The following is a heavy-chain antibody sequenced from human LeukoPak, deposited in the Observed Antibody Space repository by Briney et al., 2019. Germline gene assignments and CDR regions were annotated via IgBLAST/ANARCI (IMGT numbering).Heavy chain of an antibody. D-gene: IGHD3-10*01. J-gene: IGHJ4*02. CDR2: INHSGST. V-gene: IGHV4-34*01. CDR1: GGSFSGYY. Sequence: SETLSLTCAVYGGSFSGYYWSWIRQPPGKGLEWIGEINHSGSTNYNPSLKSRATISVDTSKNQFSLKLSSVTAADTAVYYCARDPYGSGSKFDYWGQGTLVTVSS. CDR3: ARDPYGSGSKFDY.